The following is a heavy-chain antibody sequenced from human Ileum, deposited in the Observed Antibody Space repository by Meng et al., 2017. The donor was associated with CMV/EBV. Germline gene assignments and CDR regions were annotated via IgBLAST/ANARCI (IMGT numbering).Heavy chain of an antibody. D-gene: IGHD2-15*01. CDR1: GGPISGSY. J-gene: IGHJ6*03. CDR2: IYMGGHT. Sequence: LTGSGPGMLKTSCTSSLTSDVSGGPISGSYWSWIRQSAGKGLEWLGRIYMGGHTHYSPSLESRLTMSLDTSKSQISLRLSSVTAADTAVYYCARMLTVATSADFYYMDVWGKGTMVTVSS. V-gene: IGHV4-4*07. CDR3: ARMLTVATSADFYYMDV.